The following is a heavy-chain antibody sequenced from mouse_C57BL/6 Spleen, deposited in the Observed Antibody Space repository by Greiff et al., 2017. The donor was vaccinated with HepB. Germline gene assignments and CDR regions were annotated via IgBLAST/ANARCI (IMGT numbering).Heavy chain of an antibody. CDR3: APFGYFDY. CDR2: IYPGDGDT. Sequence: QVQLQQSGPELVKPGASVKISCKASGYAFSSSWMNWVKQRPGKGLEWIGRIYPGDGDTNYNGKFKGKATLTADKSSSTAYMQLSSLTSEDSAVYFCAPFGYFDYWGQGTTRTVSS. J-gene: IGHJ2*01. V-gene: IGHV1-82*01. CDR1: GYAFSSSW.